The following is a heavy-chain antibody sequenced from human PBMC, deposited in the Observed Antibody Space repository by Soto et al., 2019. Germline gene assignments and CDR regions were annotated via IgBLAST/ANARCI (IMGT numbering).Heavy chain of an antibody. D-gene: IGHD3-9*01. CDR3: ARDFERSAIAP. CDR2: IAYSGDT. V-gene: IGHV4-28*03. CDR1: GDSINNTYW. J-gene: IGHJ5*02. Sequence: SECLSLTCFVCGDSINNTYWWSWVRQAPEKGLEWIGYIAYSGDTYYNPSLRSRATISADASENKFSLTLRSVTAADTAVYFCARDFERSAIAPWGQGTSVTVSS.